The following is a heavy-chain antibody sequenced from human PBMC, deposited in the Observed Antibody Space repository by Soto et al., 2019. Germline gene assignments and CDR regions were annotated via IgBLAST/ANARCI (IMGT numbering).Heavy chain of an antibody. J-gene: IGHJ4*02. CDR1: GYTFSSHG. V-gene: IGHV1-18*04. CDR2: INPYSGNT. Sequence: QVQLVQSGAEVKKPGASVKVSCKASGYTFSSHGISWVRQAPGQGLEWMGWINPYSGNTHFAQKVQGRVTLTTDTSTSTAYMELRSLTSDDTAMYYCAREMDRGYDHDFDYWGQGTLVTVSS. CDR3: AREMDRGYDHDFDY. D-gene: IGHD5-12*01.